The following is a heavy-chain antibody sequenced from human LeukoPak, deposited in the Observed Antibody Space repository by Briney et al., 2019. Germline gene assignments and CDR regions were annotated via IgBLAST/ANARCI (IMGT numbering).Heavy chain of an antibody. CDR1: GFTFSSYA. D-gene: IGHD3-10*01. Sequence: GGSQRLSCAASGFTFSSYAVHWVRQAPGKGLEYVSAITSDGGRTYYANSVKGRFTISRDNSKNTLYLQMGSLRAEDMAVYYCARSRGLDVHYYYYMDVWGKGTTVTVSS. CDR2: ITSDGGRT. CDR3: ARSRGLDVHYYYYMDV. J-gene: IGHJ6*03. V-gene: IGHV3-64*01.